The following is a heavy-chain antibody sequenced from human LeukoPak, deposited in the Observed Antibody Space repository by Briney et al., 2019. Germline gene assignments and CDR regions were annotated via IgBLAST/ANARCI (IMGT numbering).Heavy chain of an antibody. D-gene: IGHD3-22*01. CDR3: ARVVVMTSSFDY. CDR2: IYHSGST. CDR1: GYSISSGYY. V-gene: IGHV4-38-2*02. Sequence: SETLSLTCTVSGYSISSGYYWGWIRQPPGKDLEWIGNIYHSGSTYYNPSLKSRVTMSVDTSKNQFSLNLSSVTAADTAVYYCARVVVMTSSFDYWGQGTLVTVSS. J-gene: IGHJ4*02.